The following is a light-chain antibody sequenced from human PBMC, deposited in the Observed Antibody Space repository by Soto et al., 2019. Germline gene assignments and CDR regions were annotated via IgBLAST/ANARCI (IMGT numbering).Light chain of an antibody. CDR3: QQYNNWPFMYT. J-gene: IGKJ2*01. Sequence: EIVMTQSPATLSVSPGERATLSCRASQSVSSNLAWYQQKPGQAPRLLIYGASTRATGIPVRFSGSGSGTEFTLTISSLQSEDFAVYYCQQYNNWPFMYTFGQGTKLEIK. CDR1: QSVSSN. CDR2: GAS. V-gene: IGKV3-15*01.